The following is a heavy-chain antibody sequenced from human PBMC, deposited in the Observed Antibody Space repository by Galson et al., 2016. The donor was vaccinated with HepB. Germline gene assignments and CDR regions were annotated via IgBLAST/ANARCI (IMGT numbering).Heavy chain of an antibody. Sequence: SLRLSCAASGSTVSSNYMTWVRQAPGKGLEYVSVIYSGGTTYYADSVKGRFTISRDNSKNTLFLQMNTLRAEDTAVYYCARGVYGDHGWFDYWGQGTLVTVSS. CDR1: GSTVSSNY. V-gene: IGHV3-66*02. J-gene: IGHJ4*02. D-gene: IGHD4-17*01. CDR3: ARGVYGDHGWFDY. CDR2: IYSGGTT.